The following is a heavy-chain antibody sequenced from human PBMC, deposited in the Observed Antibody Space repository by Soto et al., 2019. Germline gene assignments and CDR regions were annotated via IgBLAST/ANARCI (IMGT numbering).Heavy chain of an antibody. CDR3: ARELGYCSGGSCYNYYGMDV. CDR2: ISSSSSYI. J-gene: IGHJ6*01. V-gene: IGHV3-21*01. Sequence: VQLVESGGGVVQPGRSLRLSCAASGFTFSSYGMHWVRQAPGKGLEWVSSISSSSSYIYYADSVKGRFTISRDNAKNSLYLQMNSLRAEDTAVYYCARELGYCSGGSCYNYYGMDVW. D-gene: IGHD2-15*01. CDR1: GFTFSSYG.